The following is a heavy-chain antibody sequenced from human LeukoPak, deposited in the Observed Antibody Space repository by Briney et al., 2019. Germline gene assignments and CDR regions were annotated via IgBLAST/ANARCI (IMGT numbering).Heavy chain of an antibody. V-gene: IGHV4-4*02. CDR2: IYHSGTT. CDR3: ARRGDGYGHFDF. Sequence: TSGTLSLTCAVSGGSVSSSNWWRWVRQPPGKGLEWIGAIYHSGTTTYNPSLKSRVTISVDKSKNQFSLKLSSVTAADTAVYYCARRGDGYGHFDFWGQGTLVTVSS. J-gene: IGHJ4*02. D-gene: IGHD5-24*01. CDR1: GGSVSSSNW.